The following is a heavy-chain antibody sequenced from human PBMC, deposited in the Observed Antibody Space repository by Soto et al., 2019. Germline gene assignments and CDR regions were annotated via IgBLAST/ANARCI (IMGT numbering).Heavy chain of an antibody. Sequence: EVQLVESGGGLVQPGGSLRLSCAASGFTFSSYEMNWVRQAPGKGLEWVSYISSSSSTIYYADSVKGRFTISRDNAKNSLYLQMNSLRAEDTAVYYCARSIGIRGLQIDYWGQGTLVTVSS. CDR2: ISSSSSTI. J-gene: IGHJ4*02. V-gene: IGHV3-48*03. CDR1: GFTFSSYE. D-gene: IGHD3-16*01. CDR3: ARSIGIRGLQIDY.